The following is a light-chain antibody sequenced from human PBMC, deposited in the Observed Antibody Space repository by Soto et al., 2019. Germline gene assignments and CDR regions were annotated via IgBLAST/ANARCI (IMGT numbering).Light chain of an antibody. Sequence: EIGLTQSPGTLSLSPGEGATLSCRASQSVTSSYLAWYQQKPGQAPRLLIYGASSRATGIPDRFSGSGSGTDFALTISRLEPEAFAVYYCQQYGSSPPYTFGQGTKLEIK. V-gene: IGKV3-20*01. CDR1: QSVTSSY. CDR3: QQYGSSPPYT. CDR2: GAS. J-gene: IGKJ2*01.